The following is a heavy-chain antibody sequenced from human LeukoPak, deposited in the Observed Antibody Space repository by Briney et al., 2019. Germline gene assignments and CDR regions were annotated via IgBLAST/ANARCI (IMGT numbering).Heavy chain of an antibody. Sequence: GGSLRLSCAASGFTFSSYGMSWVRQAPGKGLEWVSAISGSGGSTYYADSVKGRFTISRDNSKNTLYLQMNSLRAEDTAVYYCAKDRNYGSGKAFFDYWGQGTLVTVSS. CDR2: ISGSGGST. CDR1: GFTFSSYG. D-gene: IGHD3-10*01. V-gene: IGHV3-23*01. J-gene: IGHJ4*02. CDR3: AKDRNYGSGKAFFDY.